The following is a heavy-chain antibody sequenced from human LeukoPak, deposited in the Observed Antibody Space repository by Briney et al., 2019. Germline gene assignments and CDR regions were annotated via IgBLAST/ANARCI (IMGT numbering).Heavy chain of an antibody. CDR2: IYYSGTT. Sequence: SETLSLTCAVYGGSFRSYYWSWIRQPPEKVLQWIGYIYYSGTTNYNSSLKSRVTISVDTSMNQFSLKLNSVTAADTAVYYCARLGHPYSSSWHFDYWGQGTLVTVSS. V-gene: IGHV4-59*08. CDR3: ARLGHPYSSSWHFDY. D-gene: IGHD6-6*01. CDR1: GGSFRSYY. J-gene: IGHJ4*02.